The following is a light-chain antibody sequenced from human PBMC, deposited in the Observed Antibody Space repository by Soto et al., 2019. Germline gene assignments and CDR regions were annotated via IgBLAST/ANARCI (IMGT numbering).Light chain of an antibody. V-gene: IGKV1-39*01. J-gene: IGKJ5*01. CDR1: QSIKTY. CDR3: QQCYTTPLT. CDR2: DAS. Sequence: EIQMTQSPSSLSASVGARVTITCRASQSIKTYLNWYQQKPGNAPRILIYDASSLQSGVPSTFSGSGSGTDFTLTISSLQPEDFATYYCQQCYTTPLTFGQGTRLDI.